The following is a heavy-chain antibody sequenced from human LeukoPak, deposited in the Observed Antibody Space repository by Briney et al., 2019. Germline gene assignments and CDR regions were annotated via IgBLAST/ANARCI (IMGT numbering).Heavy chain of an antibody. Sequence: GGSLRLSCAASGFTVSSNYMSWVRQAPGKGLEWVSVIYSGGSTYYADSVKGRFTISRDNSKNTLYLQMNSLRAEDTAVYYCARVYCGSFNPFDYWGQGTLVTVSS. CDR2: IYSGGST. CDR3: ARVYCGSFNPFDY. D-gene: IGHD1-26*01. V-gene: IGHV3-66*01. J-gene: IGHJ4*02. CDR1: GFTVSSNY.